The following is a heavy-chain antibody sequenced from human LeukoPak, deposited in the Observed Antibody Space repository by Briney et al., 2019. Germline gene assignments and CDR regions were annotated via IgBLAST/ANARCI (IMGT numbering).Heavy chain of an antibody. CDR3: ARRYDSSGSRAFDI. Sequence: GESLKISCKGSGYRFTSYWIGWVRQMPGKGLEWMGIIYPGDSDTRYSPSFQGQVTISADKSISTAYLQWSSLKATDTAMYYCARRYDSSGSRAFDIWGQGTMVTVSS. V-gene: IGHV5-51*01. CDR2: IYPGDSDT. D-gene: IGHD3-22*01. CDR1: GYRFTSYW. J-gene: IGHJ3*02.